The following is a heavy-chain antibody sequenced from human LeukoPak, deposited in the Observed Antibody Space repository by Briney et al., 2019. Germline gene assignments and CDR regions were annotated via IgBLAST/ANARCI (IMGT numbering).Heavy chain of an antibody. CDR1: GFTFSSYW. D-gene: IGHD1-26*01. J-gene: IGHJ4*02. Sequence: GGSLRLSCAASGFTFSSYWMHWVRQAPGKGLVWVSRINSDGISTSYADSVKGRFTISRDNSKNTLYLQMNSLRAEDTAVYYCAKQTRGASYTVFDYWGQGTLVTVSS. CDR2: INSDGIST. V-gene: IGHV3-74*01. CDR3: AKQTRGASYTVFDY.